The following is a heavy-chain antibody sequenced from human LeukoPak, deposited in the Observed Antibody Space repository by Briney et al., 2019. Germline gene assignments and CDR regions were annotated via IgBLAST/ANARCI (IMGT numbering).Heavy chain of an antibody. D-gene: IGHD3-22*01. CDR3: ADLGLVVIGAFDI. CDR1: GGSISGSSYY. V-gene: IGHV4-39*01. Sequence: SETLSLTCTVSGGSISGSSYYWGWIRQPPGKGLEWIGSIYYSGSTYYNPSLKSRVTISVDTSKNQFSLKLSSVTAADTAVYYCADLGLVVIGAFDIWGQGTMVTVSS. CDR2: IYYSGST. J-gene: IGHJ3*02.